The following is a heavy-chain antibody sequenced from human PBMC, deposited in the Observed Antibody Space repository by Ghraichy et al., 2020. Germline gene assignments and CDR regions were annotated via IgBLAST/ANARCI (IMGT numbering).Heavy chain of an antibody. J-gene: IGHJ5*02. V-gene: IGHV4-59*01. Sequence: SETLSLTCTVSGGSISSYYWSWIRQPPGKGLEWIGYIYYSGSTNYNPSLKSRVTISVDTSKNQFSLKLSSVTAADTAVYYCARDWYGITGTTRWFDPWGQGTLVTVSS. CDR1: GGSISSYY. D-gene: IGHD1-7*01. CDR3: ARDWYGITGTTRWFDP. CDR2: IYYSGST.